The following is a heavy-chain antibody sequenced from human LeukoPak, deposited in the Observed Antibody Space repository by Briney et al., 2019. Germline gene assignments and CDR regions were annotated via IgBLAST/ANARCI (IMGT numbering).Heavy chain of an antibody. CDR3: ARGTTKGGYFQH. CDR2: IYYTGST. V-gene: IGHV4-59*01. CDR1: SGSINGYF. Sequence: SETLSLTCTVSSGSINGYFWSWIRQSPGRELEWIGYIYYTGSTNYNPSLYNRVTISMDTSKRQFSLNLRSVTAADTAVYYCARGTTKGGYFQHWGQGSLVTVSS. D-gene: IGHD1/OR15-1a*01. J-gene: IGHJ1*01.